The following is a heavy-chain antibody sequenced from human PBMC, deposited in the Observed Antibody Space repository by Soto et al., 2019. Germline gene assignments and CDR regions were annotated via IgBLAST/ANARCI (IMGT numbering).Heavy chain of an antibody. V-gene: IGHV3-64*01. CDR2: ISGNGGNT. Sequence: EVQLVESGGGLVQPGGSLRLSCAASGFTFSSYAMHWVRQAPGKGLEFVSAISGNGGNTHYANSVRGRFTISRANSKNTLDLQMGGLRADDMAVYYCARGRSNRGGYSPVFDSWGQGTLVTVSS. J-gene: IGHJ4*02. D-gene: IGHD2-15*01. CDR3: ARGRSNRGGYSPVFDS. CDR1: GFTFSSYA.